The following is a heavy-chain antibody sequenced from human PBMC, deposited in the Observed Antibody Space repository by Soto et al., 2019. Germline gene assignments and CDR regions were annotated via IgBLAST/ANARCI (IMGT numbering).Heavy chain of an antibody. Sequence: SETLSLTCTVSGGSISSSSYYWGWIRQPPGKGLEWIGSIYYSGSTYYNPSLKSRVTISVDTSKNQFSLKLSSVTAADTAVYYCASFGNTFGGAMGSEPPNWFDPWGQGTLVTVSS. D-gene: IGHD3-16*01. V-gene: IGHV4-39*01. CDR2: IYYSGST. J-gene: IGHJ5*02. CDR3: ASFGNTFGGAMGSEPPNWFDP. CDR1: GGSISSSSYY.